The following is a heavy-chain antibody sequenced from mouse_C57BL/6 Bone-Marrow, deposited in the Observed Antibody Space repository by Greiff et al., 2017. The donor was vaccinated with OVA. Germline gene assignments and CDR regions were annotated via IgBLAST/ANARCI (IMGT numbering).Heavy chain of an antibody. Sequence: EVNVVESGGGLVKPGGSLKLSCAASGFTFSSYAMSWVRQTPEKRLEWVATISDGGSYTYYPDNVKGRFTISRDNAKNNLYLQMSHLKSEDTAMYYCARDRGDYDSSWFAYWGQGTLVTVSA. V-gene: IGHV5-4*01. CDR2: ISDGGSYT. CDR1: GFTFSSYA. J-gene: IGHJ3*01. CDR3: ARDRGDYDSSWFAY. D-gene: IGHD2-4*01.